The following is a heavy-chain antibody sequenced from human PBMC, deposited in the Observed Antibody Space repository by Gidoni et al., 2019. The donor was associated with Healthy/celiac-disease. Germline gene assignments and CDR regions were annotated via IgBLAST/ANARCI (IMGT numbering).Heavy chain of an antibody. J-gene: IGHJ4*02. V-gene: IGHV3-7*01. D-gene: IGHD6-6*01. CDR2: IKQEGSEK. Sequence: EVQLVESGRGLVQPGGSLSLSCAASVFTFISYWMSWVRQAPGKGLEWVANIKQEGSEKSYVDSVKGRFTISRDNAKNSLFLQMNSLRAEDTAVYYCAIRTVAARFDYWGQGTLVTVSS. CDR1: VFTFISYW. CDR3: AIRTVAARFDY.